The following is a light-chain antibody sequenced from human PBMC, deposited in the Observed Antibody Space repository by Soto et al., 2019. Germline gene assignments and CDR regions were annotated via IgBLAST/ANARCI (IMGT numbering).Light chain of an antibody. CDR2: KGT. J-gene: IGLJ2*01. V-gene: IGLV2-14*02. CDR3: QSYDGGLGVSKI. CDR1: SSDVGAYNS. Sequence: QSVLAQPASVSGSPGQSITISCTGTSSDVGAYNSVSWYQQHPHRAPQVIIYKGTQRPSGVSNRFSGSTSGNAASLAITGLQPEDEADYYCQSYDGGLGVSKIFGGGTQLTVL.